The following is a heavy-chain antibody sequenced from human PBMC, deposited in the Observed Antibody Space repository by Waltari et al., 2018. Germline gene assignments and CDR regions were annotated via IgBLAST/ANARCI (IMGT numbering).Heavy chain of an antibody. J-gene: IGHJ6*02. Sequence: QVQLQQWGAELLKPSETLSLICAVYGGSFSGYYWSWISQPPGKGLEWIGEINHSGSTNYNPSLKSRVTISVDTSKNQFSLKLSSVTAADTAVYYCARGVTNGVPDRYYYGMDVWGQGTTVTVSS. CDR1: GGSFSGYY. CDR2: INHSGST. V-gene: IGHV4-34*01. CDR3: ARGVTNGVPDRYYYGMDV. D-gene: IGHD2-8*01.